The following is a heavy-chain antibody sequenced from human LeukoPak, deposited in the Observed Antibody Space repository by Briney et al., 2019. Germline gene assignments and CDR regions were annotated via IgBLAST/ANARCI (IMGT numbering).Heavy chain of an antibody. CDR1: GGSISSGSYY. Sequence: SQTLSLTCTVSGGSISSGSYYWSWIRQPPGKGLEWIGRIYTSGSTNYNPSLKSRVTMSVDRSKNQFFLEMKSVSAADTAVYYCARDFRVFCGDDCATGAFETWGQGTMVIVS. CDR2: IYTSGST. CDR3: ARDFRVFCGDDCATGAFET. J-gene: IGHJ3*02. D-gene: IGHD2-21*02. V-gene: IGHV4-61*02.